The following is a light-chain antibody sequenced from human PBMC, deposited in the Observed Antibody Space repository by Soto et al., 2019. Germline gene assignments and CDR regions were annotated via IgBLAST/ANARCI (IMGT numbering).Light chain of an antibody. J-gene: IGKJ1*01. CDR3: QQYGSSLPWT. CDR2: GVS. CDR1: QSVSNNY. Sequence: EIVLTQSPGTLSLSPGERATLSCRASQSVSNNYLAWYQQKPGQAPRLLIYGVSSRATGIPDRFSGSGSGTDFTFTISRLEPEDFAVFYCQQYGSSLPWTFGQGTKVDIK. V-gene: IGKV3-20*01.